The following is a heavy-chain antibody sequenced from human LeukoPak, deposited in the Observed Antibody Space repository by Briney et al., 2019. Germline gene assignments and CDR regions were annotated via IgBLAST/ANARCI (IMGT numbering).Heavy chain of an antibody. V-gene: IGHV3-30*03. J-gene: IGHJ6*02. CDR1: GFTFSAYG. Sequence: GGSLRLSCAASGFTFSAYGMHWVRQAPGKGLEWVAIISYDGSNKYYADSVKGRFTISRDNTKNTLYLQMNSLRDEDTAVYYCARDGDITMVRGVDYYYYYGMDVWGQGTTVTVSS. D-gene: IGHD3-10*01. CDR3: ARDGDITMVRGVDYYYYYGMDV. CDR2: ISYDGSNK.